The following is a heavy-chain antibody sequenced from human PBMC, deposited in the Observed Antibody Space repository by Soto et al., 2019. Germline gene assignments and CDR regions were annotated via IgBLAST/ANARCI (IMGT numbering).Heavy chain of an antibody. J-gene: IGHJ1*01. CDR3: TRSYSSGWYGIEYFQH. CDR1: GFTFSSNT. V-gene: IGHV3-73*01. D-gene: IGHD6-19*01. Sequence: PGGSLRLSCADSGFTFSSNTKNWVRQASGKGLEWVGRIRSKANSYATAYAASVKGRFTISRDDSKNTAYLQMNSLKTEDTAVYYCTRSYSSGWYGIEYFQHWGQGTLVTVSS. CDR2: IRSKANSYAT.